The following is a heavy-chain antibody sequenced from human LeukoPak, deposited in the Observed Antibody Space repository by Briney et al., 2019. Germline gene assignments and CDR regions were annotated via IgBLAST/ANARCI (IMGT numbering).Heavy chain of an antibody. V-gene: IGHV3-23*01. CDR2: MSGSGGST. CDR1: GFTFSNYA. D-gene: IGHD6-19*01. J-gene: IGHJ4*02. CDR3: ARDGGSGWYALDY. Sequence: GGSLRLSCAASGFTFSNYAMSWVRQAPGKGLEWVSYMSGSGGSTYYADSVKGRFTISRDNSENTLYLQMNSLRAEDTAVYYCARDGGSGWYALDYWGQGTLVTVSS.